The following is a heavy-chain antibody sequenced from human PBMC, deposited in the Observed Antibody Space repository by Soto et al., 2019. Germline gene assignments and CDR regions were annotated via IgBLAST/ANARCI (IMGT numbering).Heavy chain of an antibody. CDR2: ISAYNGNT. D-gene: IGHD2-15*01. Sequence: QVQLVQSGAEVKKPGASVKVSCKASGYTFTSYGISWVRQAPGQGLEWMGWISAYNGNTNYAQKHQGRVTMTTVTSTSTAYMELRSLRSYDTAVYYCARDTVVVVAATDYYGMDVWGQETTVTVSS. CDR1: GYTFTSYG. CDR3: ARDTVVVVAATDYYGMDV. V-gene: IGHV1-18*01. J-gene: IGHJ6*02.